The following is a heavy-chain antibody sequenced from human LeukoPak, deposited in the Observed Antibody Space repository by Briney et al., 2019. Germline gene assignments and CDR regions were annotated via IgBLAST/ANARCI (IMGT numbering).Heavy chain of an antibody. CDR1: GFTFSSCA. Sequence: GGSLRLSCAASGFTFSSCAMSWVRQAPGKGLEWVSAISGSGGSTYYADSVKGRFTISRDNSKNTLYLQMNSLRAEDTAVYYCVKEDRPVTIFGVVISPDYWGQGTLVTVSS. CDR2: ISGSGGST. D-gene: IGHD3-3*01. CDR3: VKEDRPVTIFGVVISPDY. V-gene: IGHV3-23*01. J-gene: IGHJ4*02.